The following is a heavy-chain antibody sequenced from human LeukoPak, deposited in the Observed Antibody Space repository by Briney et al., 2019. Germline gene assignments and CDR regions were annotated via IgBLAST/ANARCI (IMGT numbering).Heavy chain of an antibody. CDR2: IIPIFGTA. CDR1: GGTFSSYA. V-gene: IGHV1-69*05. J-gene: IGHJ3*02. CDR3: ARPRRVAAAGTTAFDI. Sequence: GASVKVSCKASGGTFSSYAISWVRQAPGQGLEWMGRIIPIFGTANYAQKFQGRVTITTDESTSTAYMELSSLRSEDTAVYYCARPRRVAAAGTTAFDIWGQGTMVTVSP. D-gene: IGHD6-13*01.